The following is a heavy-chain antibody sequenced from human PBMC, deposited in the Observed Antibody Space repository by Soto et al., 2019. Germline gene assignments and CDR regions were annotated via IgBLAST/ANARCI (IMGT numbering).Heavy chain of an antibody. Sequence: QVQLVESGGGVVQPGRSLRLSCAASGFTFSSYAMHWVRQAPGKGLEWVAVISYDGSNKYYADSVKGRFTISRDNSKNPLYLQMNSLRAEDTAVYYCARKLRYPDYWGQGTLVTVSS. CDR3: ARKLRYPDY. D-gene: IGHD3-9*01. J-gene: IGHJ4*02. CDR1: GFTFSSYA. V-gene: IGHV3-30-3*01. CDR2: ISYDGSNK.